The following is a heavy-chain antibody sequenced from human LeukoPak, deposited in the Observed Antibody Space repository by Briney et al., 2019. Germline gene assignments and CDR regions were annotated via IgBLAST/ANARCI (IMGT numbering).Heavy chain of an antibody. CDR1: GFSVSSNY. V-gene: IGHV3-53*01. J-gene: IGHJ4*02. CDR3: ASDFLRSSGSY. Sequence: PGGSLRLSCAASGFSVSSNYMSWVRQAPGKGLEWVSVVYSDGRTYYADSVKGRFTISRDNSKNTLYLQMNSLRPEDTAVYFCASDFLRSSGSYWGRGTLVTVSS. CDR2: VYSDGRT. D-gene: IGHD3-22*01.